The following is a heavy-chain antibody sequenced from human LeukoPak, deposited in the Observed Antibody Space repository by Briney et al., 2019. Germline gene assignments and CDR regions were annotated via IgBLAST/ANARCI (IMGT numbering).Heavy chain of an antibody. CDR1: GYTFTSSG. CDR3: AIRYSIAVAGPLRS. D-gene: IGHD6-19*01. Sequence: ASVKVSCKASGYTFTSSGISWVRQAPGQGLEWMGWISAYNGNTNYAQKLQGGVTMTTDTSTSTAYMELRSLRSDDTAVYYCAIRYSIAVAGPLRSWGQGTLVTVSS. CDR2: ISAYNGNT. V-gene: IGHV1-18*01. J-gene: IGHJ5*02.